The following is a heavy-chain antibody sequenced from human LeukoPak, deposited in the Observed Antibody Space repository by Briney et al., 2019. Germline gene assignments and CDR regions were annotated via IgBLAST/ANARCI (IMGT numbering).Heavy chain of an antibody. CDR2: IYTSGSI. CDR1: GGSISSYY. CDR3: ARVGAVAVDYYYYMDV. V-gene: IGHV4-4*07. J-gene: IGHJ6*03. D-gene: IGHD6-19*01. Sequence: SETLSLTCTVSGGSISSYYWSWIRQPAGKGLEWIGRIYTSGSINYNPSLKSRVTMSVDTSKNQFSLKLSSVTAADTAVYYCARVGAVAVDYYYYMDVWGKGTTVTISS.